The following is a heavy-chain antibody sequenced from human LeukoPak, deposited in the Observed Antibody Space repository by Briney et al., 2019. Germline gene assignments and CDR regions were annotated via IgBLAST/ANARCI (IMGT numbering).Heavy chain of an antibody. D-gene: IGHD5-12*01. V-gene: IGHV4-38-2*02. Sequence: PSETLSLTCTVSGGSISSGYYWGWIRQPPGKGLEWIGSIYHSGSTYYNPSLKSRVTISVDTSKNQFSLKLSSVTAADTAVYYCARDQGATITPRPYFDYWGQGTLVTVSS. J-gene: IGHJ4*02. CDR2: IYHSGST. CDR3: ARDQGATITPRPYFDY. CDR1: GGSISSGYY.